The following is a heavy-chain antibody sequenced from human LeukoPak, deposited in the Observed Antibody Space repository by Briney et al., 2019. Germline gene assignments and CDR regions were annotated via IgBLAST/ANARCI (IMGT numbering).Heavy chain of an antibody. J-gene: IGHJ6*03. CDR2: INHSGST. D-gene: IGHD3-3*01. CDR3: ARGGDFWSGYYYYYYYMDV. V-gene: IGHV4-34*01. CDR1: GGSFSGYY. Sequence: SETLSLTCAVYGGSFSGYYWSWIRQPPGKGLEWIGEINHSGSTNYNPSLKSRVTISVDTSKNQFSLKLSSVTAADTAVYYCARGGDFWSGYYYYYYYMDVWGKGTTVTVSS.